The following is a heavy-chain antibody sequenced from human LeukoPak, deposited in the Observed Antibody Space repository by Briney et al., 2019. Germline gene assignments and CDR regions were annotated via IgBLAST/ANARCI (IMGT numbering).Heavy chain of an antibody. V-gene: IGHV1-2*02. D-gene: IGHD5-24*01. CDR1: GYTFTSYY. Sequence: ASVKVSCKVSGYTFTSYYMHWVRQAPGQGLEWIGWINPNSGGTKYAQKFQGRVTMTRDTSTSTAYMELSRLRSDDTAVYYCARDIRRVGRATTWGQGTLVTVSS. CDR3: ARDIRRVGRATT. CDR2: INPNSGGT. J-gene: IGHJ4*02.